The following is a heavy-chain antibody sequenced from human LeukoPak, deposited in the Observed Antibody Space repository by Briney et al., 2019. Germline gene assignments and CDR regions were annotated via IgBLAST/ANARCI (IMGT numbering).Heavy chain of an antibody. J-gene: IGHJ5*02. CDR3: ARDMVRGVMGPLNWFDP. Sequence: ASVKVCCKASGYTFTSYGISWVRQAPGQGLEWMGWISAYNGNTNYAQKLQGRVTMTTDTSTSTAYMELRSLRSDDTAVYYCARDMVRGVMGPLNWFDPWGQGTLVTVSS. CDR1: GYTFTSYG. V-gene: IGHV1-18*01. CDR2: ISAYNGNT. D-gene: IGHD3-10*01.